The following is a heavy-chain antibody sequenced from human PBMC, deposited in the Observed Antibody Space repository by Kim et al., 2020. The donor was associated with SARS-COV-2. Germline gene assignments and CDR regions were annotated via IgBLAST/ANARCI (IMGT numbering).Heavy chain of an antibody. Sequence: VKGRFTISRDNSKNTLYLQMNSLRAEDTAVYYCARCFGEWLPPYYYGMDVWGQGTTVTVSS. D-gene: IGHD3-16*01. CDR3: ARCFGEWLPPYYYGMDV. V-gene: IGHV3-23*01. J-gene: IGHJ6*02.